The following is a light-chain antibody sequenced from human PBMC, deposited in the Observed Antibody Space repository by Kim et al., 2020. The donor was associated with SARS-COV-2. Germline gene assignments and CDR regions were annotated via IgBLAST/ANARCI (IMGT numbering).Light chain of an antibody. CDR1: QDIDDD. J-gene: IGKJ2*01. V-gene: IGKV5-2*01. CDR3: LQQDNFPLYT. Sequence: ATPGDKVNISCKARQDIDDDMNWYQQKPGEAARFIIQEASNLVPGIPPRFSGSGYGRDFSLTINKIESEDAPYHFCLQQDNFPLYTFGQGTKLEI. CDR2: EAS.